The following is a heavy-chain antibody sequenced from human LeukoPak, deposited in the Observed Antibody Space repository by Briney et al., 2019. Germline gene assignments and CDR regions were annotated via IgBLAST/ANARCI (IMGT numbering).Heavy chain of an antibody. V-gene: IGHV3-30*18. D-gene: IGHD2-21*02. CDR2: ISYDGSNK. CDR1: GFTFSSYG. J-gene: IGHJ4*02. CDR3: AKDRAVTGSY. Sequence: GRSLRLSCAASGFTFSSYGMHWVRQAPGKGLEWVAVISYDGSNKYYADSVKGRFTISRDNSKNTLYLQMNSLRAEDTAVYYCAKDRAVTGSYWGQGTLVTVSS.